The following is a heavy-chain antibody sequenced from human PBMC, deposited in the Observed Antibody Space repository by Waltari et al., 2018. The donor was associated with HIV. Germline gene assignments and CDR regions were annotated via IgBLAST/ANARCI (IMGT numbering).Heavy chain of an antibody. V-gene: IGHV4-39*01. J-gene: IGHJ5*02. Sequence: QLQLQESGPGLVKPSETLSLTCTVSGGSISSSSYYWGWIRQPPGKGLEWIGSIYYSWSPYYNPSLKSRGTISVDTSKNQFSLKLSSVTAADTAVYYCARHYKGYGVAATVWFDPWGQGTLVTVSS. CDR2: IYYSWSP. D-gene: IGHD2-15*01. CDR1: GGSISSSSYY. CDR3: ARHYKGYGVAATVWFDP.